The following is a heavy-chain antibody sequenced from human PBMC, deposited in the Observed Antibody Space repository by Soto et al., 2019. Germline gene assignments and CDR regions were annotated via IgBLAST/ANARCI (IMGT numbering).Heavy chain of an antibody. D-gene: IGHD4-17*01. CDR3: ASKVTTGPGYFDL. J-gene: IGHJ2*01. V-gene: IGHV1-69*02. Sequence: QVQLVQSGAEVKKPGSSVKVSCKASGGTFSSYTISWVRQAPGQGLEWMGRIIPILGIANYAQKFQGRVTITADKSTSTAYMELSSLRAEDTAVYYCASKVTTGPGYFDLWGRGTLVTVSS. CDR2: IIPILGIA. CDR1: GGTFSSYT.